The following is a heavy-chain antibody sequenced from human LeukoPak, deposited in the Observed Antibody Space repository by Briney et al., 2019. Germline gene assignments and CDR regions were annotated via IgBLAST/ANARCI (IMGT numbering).Heavy chain of an antibody. Sequence: GGSLRLSCAASGFSFSTYSMNWVRQAPGKGLEWVSSISPSSNNIYYTDSVKGRFTISRDNAKNSPYLQMNSLRAEDTAVYYCARVAVARYWGQGTRVTVSP. CDR1: GFSFSTYS. V-gene: IGHV3-21*01. J-gene: IGHJ4*02. CDR2: ISPSSNNI. CDR3: ARVAVARY. D-gene: IGHD2-21*01.